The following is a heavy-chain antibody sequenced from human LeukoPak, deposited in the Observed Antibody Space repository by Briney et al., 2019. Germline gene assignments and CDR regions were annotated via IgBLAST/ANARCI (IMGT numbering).Heavy chain of an antibody. D-gene: IGHD3-22*01. CDR3: ARSYGSGYYVIDY. CDR2: ISSSSSYI. J-gene: IGHJ4*02. V-gene: IGHV3-21*01. CDR1: GFTFSSYS. Sequence: GGSPRLSCAASGFTFSSYSMNWVRQAPGKGLEWVSSISSSSSYIYYADSVKGRFTISRDNAENSLYLQMNSLRAEDTAVYYCARSYGSGYYVIDYWGQGTLVTVSS.